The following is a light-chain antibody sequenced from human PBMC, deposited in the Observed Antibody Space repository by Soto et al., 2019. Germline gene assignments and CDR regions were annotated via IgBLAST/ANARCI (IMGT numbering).Light chain of an antibody. CDR1: QSISGS. V-gene: IGKV1-5*03. Sequence: DIQMTQSPSTLSASVGDRVTITCRANQSISGSLAWYQQKPGKAPKLLIYEASNLKSGVPSRFSGSGSGTEYTLTISSLQPDDSASYYCQQYNGYWTFGQGTRVEIK. J-gene: IGKJ1*01. CDR3: QQYNGYWT. CDR2: EAS.